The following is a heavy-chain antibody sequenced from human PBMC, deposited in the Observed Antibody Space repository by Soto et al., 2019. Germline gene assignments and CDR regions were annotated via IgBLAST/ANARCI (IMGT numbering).Heavy chain of an antibody. V-gene: IGHV1-69*13. J-gene: IGHJ6*02. Sequence: AASVKVSCKASGGTFSSYAISWVRQAPGQGLEWMGGIIPIFGTANYAQKFQGRVTITADESTSTAYMELSSLSSEDTAVYYCASIVDTAMGYYYYGMDVWGQGTTVTV. D-gene: IGHD5-18*01. CDR2: IIPIFGTA. CDR3: ASIVDTAMGYYYYGMDV. CDR1: GGTFSSYA.